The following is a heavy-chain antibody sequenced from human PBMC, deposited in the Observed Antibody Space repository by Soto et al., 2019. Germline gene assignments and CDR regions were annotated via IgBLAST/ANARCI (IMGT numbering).Heavy chain of an antibody. V-gene: IGHV3-23*01. CDR3: AKAVDCTNGVCGYYYYYYGIDV. Sequence: RGSLRLSCISSGSTLRTYTMNWVRQATGTGLEWVSAISGTGGSTYYADSVKGRFTISRDNSKNTLYLQMNSLSGEDTAVYYFAKAVDCTNGVCGYYYYYYGIDVWGQGSAVTVS. CDR2: ISGTGGST. D-gene: IGHD2-8*01. CDR1: GSTLRTYT. J-gene: IGHJ6*02.